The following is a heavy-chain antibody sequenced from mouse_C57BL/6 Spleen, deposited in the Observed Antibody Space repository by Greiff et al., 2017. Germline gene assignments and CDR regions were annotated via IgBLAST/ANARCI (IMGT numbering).Heavy chain of an antibody. V-gene: IGHV5-9*01. CDR2: ISGGGGNT. CDR1: GFTFSSYT. Sequence: EVQLQESGGGLVKPGGSLKLSCAASGFTFSSYTMSWVRQTPEKRLEWVATISGGGGNTYYPDSVKGRFTISRDNAKNTLYLQMSSLRSEDTALYYCARSDYEGFAYWGQGTLVTVSA. D-gene: IGHD2-4*01. J-gene: IGHJ3*01. CDR3: ARSDYEGFAY.